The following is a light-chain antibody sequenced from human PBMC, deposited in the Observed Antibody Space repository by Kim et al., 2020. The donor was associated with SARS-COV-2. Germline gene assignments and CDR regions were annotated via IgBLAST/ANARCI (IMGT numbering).Light chain of an antibody. Sequence: QAVVTQEPSLTVSPGGTVTLTCASSTGAVTSGYYPNWFQQKPGQAPRALIYNTNNKHSWTPARFSGSLLGGKAALTLSGVQPEDEAEYYCLLYSGGTHVVFGGGTQLTVL. CDR2: NTN. CDR1: TGAVTSGYY. CDR3: LLYSGGTHVV. V-gene: IGLV7-43*01. J-gene: IGLJ2*01.